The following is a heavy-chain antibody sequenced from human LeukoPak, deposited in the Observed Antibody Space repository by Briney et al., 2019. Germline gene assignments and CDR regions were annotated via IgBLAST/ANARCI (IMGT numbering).Heavy chain of an antibody. CDR1: GGTICSYY. CDR3: VRAWGDY. CDR2: IYNNGNT. Sequence: PSETLSLTCTVSGGTICSYYWSWIRQPPGKGLEWIGYIYNNGNTNYNPSLKSRVSISVDTSKNQFSLKLSSVTAADTAVYYCVRAWGDYWGQGILVTVSS. V-gene: IGHV4-59*01. J-gene: IGHJ4*02. D-gene: IGHD1-26*01.